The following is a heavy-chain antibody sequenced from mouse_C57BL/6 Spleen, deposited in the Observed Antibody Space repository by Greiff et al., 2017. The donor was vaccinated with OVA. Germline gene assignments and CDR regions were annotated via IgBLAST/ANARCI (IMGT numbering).Heavy chain of an antibody. V-gene: IGHV6-3*01. CDR1: GFTFSNYW. J-gene: IGHJ4*01. CDR3: PTYYRYAMDY. CDR2: IRLKSDNYAT. Sequence: EVKLVESGGGLVQPGGSMKLSCVASGFTFSNYWMNWVRQSPEKGLEWVAQIRLKSDNYATHYAESVKGRFTISRDDSKSSVYLQMNNLRAEYTVIYYCPTYYRYAMDYWGQGTSVPVSS. D-gene: IGHD2-12*01.